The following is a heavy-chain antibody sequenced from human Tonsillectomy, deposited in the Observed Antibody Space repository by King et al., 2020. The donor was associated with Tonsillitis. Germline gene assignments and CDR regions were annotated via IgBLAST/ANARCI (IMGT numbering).Heavy chain of an antibody. V-gene: IGHV3-7*01. CDR3: GRGNFWSAYHTSGIDI. Sequence: VQLVESGGGSVQPGGSLRLSCAASGFTFSTFWVNWVRQAPGKGLEWVANINQDGSEKKYVGSVKGRFTISRDNAKNSLYLQMNSLRAEDTAVYYCGRGNFWSAYHTSGIDIWGQGTMVTVSS. CDR1: GFTFSTFW. D-gene: IGHD3-3*01. CDR2: INQDGSEK. J-gene: IGHJ3*02.